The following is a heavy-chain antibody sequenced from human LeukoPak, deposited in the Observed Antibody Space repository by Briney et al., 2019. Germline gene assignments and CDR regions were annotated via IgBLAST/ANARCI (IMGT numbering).Heavy chain of an antibody. CDR1: GFTFSSYG. D-gene: IGHD2-2*01. CDR3: ARGPLGYCSSTSCRGFDY. V-gene: IGHV3-30*02. Sequence: GGSLRLSCAASGFTFSSYGMHWVRQAPGKGLEWVAFIRYDGSNKYYADSVKGRFTISRDNSKNTLYLQMNSLRAEDTAVYYCARGPLGYCSSTSCRGFDYWGQGTLVTVSS. J-gene: IGHJ4*02. CDR2: IRYDGSNK.